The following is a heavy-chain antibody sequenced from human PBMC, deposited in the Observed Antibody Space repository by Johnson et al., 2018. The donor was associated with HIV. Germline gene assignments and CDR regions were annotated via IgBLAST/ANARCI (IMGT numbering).Heavy chain of an antibody. CDR1: GFTFDDYA. CDR3: ARDRQSGGGDADAFDI. V-gene: IGHV3-9*01. Sequence: QLVESGGGLVQPGRSLRLSCAASGFTFDDYAMHWVRQAPGKGLEWVSGISWNGGSTGYADSVKGRFTISRDNSKHTGYLQMHSLRAEETAVYYCARDRQSGGGDADAFDIWGQGTMVSVSS. CDR2: ISWNGGST. J-gene: IGHJ3*02. D-gene: IGHD1-26*01.